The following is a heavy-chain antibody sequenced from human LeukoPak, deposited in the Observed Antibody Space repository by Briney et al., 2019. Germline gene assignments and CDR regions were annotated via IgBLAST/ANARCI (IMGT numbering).Heavy chain of an antibody. Sequence: SETLSLTCTVSGGSISSSSYYWGWIRHPPGKGLGWIGSIYYSGNTYYNPSLKSRVTISVDTSKNQFSLKLSSVTAADTAVYYCARQSTAMGTFDYWGQGTLVPVSS. D-gene: IGHD5-18*01. CDR3: ARQSTAMGTFDY. CDR1: GGSISSSSYY. J-gene: IGHJ4*02. CDR2: IYYSGNT. V-gene: IGHV4-39*01.